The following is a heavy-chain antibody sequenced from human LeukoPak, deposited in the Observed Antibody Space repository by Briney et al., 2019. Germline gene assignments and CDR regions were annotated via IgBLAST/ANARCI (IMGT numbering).Heavy chain of an antibody. V-gene: IGHV4-39*07. J-gene: IGHJ3*01. CDR3: AREFYDISAGYSAQGDVFDV. CDR2: LYHSGRT. Sequence: PSGTLSLTCTVSGGSISNSTNFWGWIRQPPGKELERVGSLYHSGRTYYNPSLKSRVTISEDSSKNQISLKMTSVTVADTAVYYCAREFYDISAGYSAQGDVFDVWGQGTVVTVSS. D-gene: IGHD3-9*01. CDR1: GGSISNSTNF.